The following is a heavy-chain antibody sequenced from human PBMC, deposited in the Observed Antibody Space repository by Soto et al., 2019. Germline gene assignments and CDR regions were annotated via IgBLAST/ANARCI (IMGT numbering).Heavy chain of an antibody. CDR2: ISSRSYTI. J-gene: IGHJ6*02. CDR1: GFTFSTYS. V-gene: IGHV3-48*02. CDR3: ARGGSSSDNGLDV. Sequence: VQLVESGGGLVQPGGSLRLSCAASGFTFSTYSMNWVRQAPGQGLEWVSYISSRSYTIYYVDSVKGRFTISRDNAKNSLYLQMNSLRDEDTGVYYCARGGSSSDNGLDVWGQGTTVTVSS. D-gene: IGHD6-6*01.